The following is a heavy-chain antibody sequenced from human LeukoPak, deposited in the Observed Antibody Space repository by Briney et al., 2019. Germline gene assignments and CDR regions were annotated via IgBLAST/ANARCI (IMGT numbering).Heavy chain of an antibody. CDR3: ARGNYYDSSHYYHCYFGL. CDR1: GSSFTSYW. Sequence: GASLKISCKGPGSSFTSYWISWVRQMHGKGLEWMGRIDPTDSFTHYSPSFQGHVTISVDKSISTAYLQWSSLKASDTAIYYCARGNYYDSSHYYHCYFGLWGRGTLVTVSS. D-gene: IGHD3-22*01. CDR2: IDPTDSFT. J-gene: IGHJ2*01. V-gene: IGHV5-10-1*01.